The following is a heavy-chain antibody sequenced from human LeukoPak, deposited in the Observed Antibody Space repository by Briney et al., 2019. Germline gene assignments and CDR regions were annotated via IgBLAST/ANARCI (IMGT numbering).Heavy chain of an antibody. Sequence: SETLSLTCTVSGGSISSYYWSWIRQPPGKGLEWIGYIYCSGSTNYNPSLKSRVTISVDTSKNQFSLKLSSVTAADTAVYYCARGYYYGSGSRFDPWGQGTLVTVSS. V-gene: IGHV4-59*01. D-gene: IGHD3-10*01. CDR3: ARGYYYGSGSRFDP. J-gene: IGHJ5*02. CDR2: IYCSGST. CDR1: GGSISSYY.